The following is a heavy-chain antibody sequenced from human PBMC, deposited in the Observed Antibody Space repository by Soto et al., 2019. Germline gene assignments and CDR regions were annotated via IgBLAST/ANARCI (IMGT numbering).Heavy chain of an antibody. J-gene: IGHJ6*02. V-gene: IGHV3-33*01. D-gene: IGHD1-1*01. CDR2: IWYDGSNK. CDR1: GFTFSSYG. Sequence: PGGSLRLSCAASGFTFSSYGMHWVRQAPGKGLEWVAVIWYDGSNKYYADSVKGRFTISRDNSKNTLYLQMNSLRAEDTAVYYCARAGRIWLGYGMDVWGQGTTVTVSS. CDR3: ARAGRIWLGYGMDV.